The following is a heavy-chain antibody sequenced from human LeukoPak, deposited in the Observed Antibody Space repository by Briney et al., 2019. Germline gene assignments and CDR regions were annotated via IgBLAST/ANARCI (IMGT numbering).Heavy chain of an antibody. V-gene: IGHV4-39*01. Sequence: PSETLSLTCSVSGNSISSSGYYWGWIRQPPGKGVEWIGSIYSSGSTYYNPSLKSRVTISVGTSKNQFSLKLSSVTAADTAVYYCTRLGRRGYYFDYWGQGTLVTVSS. CDR1: GNSISSSGYY. D-gene: IGHD3-10*01. CDR2: IYSSGST. J-gene: IGHJ4*02. CDR3: TRLGRRGYYFDY.